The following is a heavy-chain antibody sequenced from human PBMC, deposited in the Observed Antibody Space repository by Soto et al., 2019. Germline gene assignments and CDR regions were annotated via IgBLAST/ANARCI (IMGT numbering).Heavy chain of an antibody. J-gene: IGHJ5*02. CDR3: ARMDSFGSVNWFDP. Sequence: QVQLVQSGAEVKKPGASVKVSCKASGYTFTNNDVSWVRQATGQGLEWMGWMNPGSGDRGYAQKFQGRLTMTRDSSIATAYMELNSLTYEDTAIYYCARMDSFGSVNWFDPWGQGPLVTVSS. CDR2: MNPGSGDR. D-gene: IGHD5-18*01. V-gene: IGHV1-8*01. CDR1: GYTFTNND.